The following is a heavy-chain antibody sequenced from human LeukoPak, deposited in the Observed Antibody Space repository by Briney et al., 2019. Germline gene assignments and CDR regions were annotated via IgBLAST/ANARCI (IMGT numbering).Heavy chain of an antibody. Sequence: SVTLSLTCTVTGGSISSYYWSWIRQPPGKGLEWIGYIYYSGSTNYNPSLKSRVTISVDTSKNQFSLKLSSVTAADTAVYYCARTRSPGGAFDIWGQGTMVTVSS. J-gene: IGHJ3*02. CDR3: ARTRSPGGAFDI. V-gene: IGHV4-59*01. D-gene: IGHD3-10*01. CDR1: GGSISSYY. CDR2: IYYSGST.